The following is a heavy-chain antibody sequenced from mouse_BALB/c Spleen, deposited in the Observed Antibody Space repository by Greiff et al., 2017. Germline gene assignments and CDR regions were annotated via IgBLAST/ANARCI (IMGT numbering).Heavy chain of an antibody. CDR3: ARSAVLYFDY. J-gene: IGHJ2*01. Sequence: VQLQQSGPGLVAPSQSLSITCTVSGFSLTSYGVHWVRQPPGKGLEWLGVIWAGGSTNYNSALMSRLSISKDNSKSQVFLIMNRLQTDDTAMYYGARSAVLYFDYWGQGTTLTVSS. V-gene: IGHV2-9*02. CDR1: GFSLTSYG. CDR2: IWAGGST. D-gene: IGHD6-1*01.